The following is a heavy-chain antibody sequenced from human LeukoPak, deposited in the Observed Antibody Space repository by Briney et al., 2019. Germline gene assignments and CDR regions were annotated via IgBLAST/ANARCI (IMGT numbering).Heavy chain of an antibody. V-gene: IGHV4-34*01. D-gene: IGHD3-10*01. CDR3: ARGHTRITMLRGSRSAYYFDY. CDR1: SGSFSGYN. CDR2: INHSVGT. Sequence: SETLSLTCSVYSGSFSGYNWRWIRQPPGKGLGWIGEINHSVGTNNNPSLKSRVTMSLDTSKNQFYLKLSSVTAADTAVYYCARGHTRITMLRGSRSAYYFDYWSQGTLVTVSS. J-gene: IGHJ4*02.